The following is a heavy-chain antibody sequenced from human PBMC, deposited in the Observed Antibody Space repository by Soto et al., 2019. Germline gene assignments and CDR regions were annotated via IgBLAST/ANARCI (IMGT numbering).Heavy chain of an antibody. CDR1: GGSISNYD. CDR3: ARISSSWDYYYYMDV. Sequence: PSETLSLTCTVSGGSISNYDWSWIRQPPGKGLEWIGYIYYSGSTKYNPSLKSRATISVDTSKNQLSLKLSSATAADTAVHYCARISSSWDYYYYMDVWGKGTTVTVSS. CDR2: IYYSGST. V-gene: IGHV4-59*13. J-gene: IGHJ6*03. D-gene: IGHD6-13*01.